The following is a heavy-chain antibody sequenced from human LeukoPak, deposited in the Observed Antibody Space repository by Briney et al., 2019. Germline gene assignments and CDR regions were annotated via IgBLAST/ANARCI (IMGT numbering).Heavy chain of an antibody. V-gene: IGHV4-4*07. J-gene: IGHJ3*02. CDR3: ARGGKTTVVHDAFDI. D-gene: IGHD4-23*01. Sequence: SETLSLTCTVSGGSISSYYWSWIRQPAGKGLEWIGRIYTSGSTNYNPSLKSRVTMSVDTSKNQFSLKLSSVTAADTAVYYCARGGKTTVVHDAFDIWGQGTMVTVSS. CDR2: IYTSGST. CDR1: GGSISSYY.